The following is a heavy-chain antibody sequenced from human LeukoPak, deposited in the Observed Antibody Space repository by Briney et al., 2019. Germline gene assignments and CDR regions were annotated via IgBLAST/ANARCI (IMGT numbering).Heavy chain of an antibody. CDR3: AREESIGSYQFLHDY. J-gene: IGHJ4*02. Sequence: ASVKVSCKASGYTFINYGITWVQQAPGQGLEWMGWISPYNGNTKYLQKLQGRVTMTTDTSTSTAYMEVRSLRSDDTAVYYCAREESIGSYQFLHDYWGQGTLVTVSS. D-gene: IGHD1-26*01. V-gene: IGHV1-18*01. CDR2: ISPYNGNT. CDR1: GYTFINYG.